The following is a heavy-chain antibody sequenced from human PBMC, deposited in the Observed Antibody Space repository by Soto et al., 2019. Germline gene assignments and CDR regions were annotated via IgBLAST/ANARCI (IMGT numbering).Heavy chain of an antibody. CDR1: GFTFSNYW. Sequence: GGSLRLSCAASGFTFSNYWIHWVRQVPGEGLVWVSSINNGGSRTWYADSVRGRIAMSRDNARNLVSLQMNSLRAEDTAVYYCGTTFEYWGQGALVTVSS. D-gene: IGHD1-26*01. CDR2: INNGGSRT. CDR3: GTTFEY. V-gene: IGHV3-74*01. J-gene: IGHJ4*02.